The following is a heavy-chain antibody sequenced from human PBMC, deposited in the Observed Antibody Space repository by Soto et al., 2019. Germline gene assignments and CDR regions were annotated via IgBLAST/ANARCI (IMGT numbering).Heavy chain of an antibody. J-gene: IGHJ3*02. Sequence: ASVKVSCKASGSTFTSYGISWVRQAPGQGLEWMGWISAYNGNTNYAQKLQGRVTMTTDTSTSTAYMELRSLRSDDTAVYYCARDPYYYDSSGYSPVCAFDIWGQGTMVTVS. CDR1: GSTFTSYG. D-gene: IGHD3-22*01. V-gene: IGHV1-18*01. CDR3: ARDPYYYDSSGYSPVCAFDI. CDR2: ISAYNGNT.